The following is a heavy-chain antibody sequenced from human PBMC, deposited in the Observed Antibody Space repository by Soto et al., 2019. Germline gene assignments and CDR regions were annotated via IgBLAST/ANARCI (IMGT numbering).Heavy chain of an antibody. CDR3: AKDGSHNFDY. D-gene: IGHD1-26*01. J-gene: IGHJ4*02. CDR2: MSYDGSNE. CDR1: GFTFSHYA. Sequence: QVQLVQSGGGVVQPGRSLRLSCSASGFTFSHYAMHWVRQAPGKGLEWAALMSYDGSNEYYADSVKARFPIARDNSKHALYLQMHSLRAEETAVYYCAKDGSHNFDYWGQGTLVTVSS. V-gene: IGHV3-30*18.